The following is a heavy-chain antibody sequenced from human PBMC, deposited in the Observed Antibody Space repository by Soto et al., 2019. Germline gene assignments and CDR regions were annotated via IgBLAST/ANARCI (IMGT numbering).Heavy chain of an antibody. CDR2: TIPLFGTP. Sequence: SVKVSCKASGGTFSNYAISWVRQAPGQGLEWMGGTIPLFGTPTYARKFQGRVVISADKSTGTAYVELSSLRFEDTAVYYCARGGTTMTRGVHTLDPYYGLDVWGQGTTVTVYS. CDR3: ARGGTTMTRGVHTLDPYYGLDV. CDR1: GGTFSNYA. D-gene: IGHD3-10*01. V-gene: IGHV1-69*06. J-gene: IGHJ6*02.